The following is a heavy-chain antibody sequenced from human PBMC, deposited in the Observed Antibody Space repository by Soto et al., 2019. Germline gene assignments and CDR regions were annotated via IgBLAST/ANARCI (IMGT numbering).Heavy chain of an antibody. CDR1: GGSISSGDYY. CDR3: ARGLIAVAGTPLYFDY. D-gene: IGHD6-19*01. V-gene: IGHV4-30-4*01. Sequence: QVQLQESGPGLVKPSQTLSLTCTVSGGSISSGDYYWSWIRQPPGKGLEWIGYIYYSGSTYYNPSLKSRVTISVDTSKDQFSLKLSSVTASDTAVYYCARGLIAVAGTPLYFDYWGQGTLVTVSS. CDR2: IYYSGST. J-gene: IGHJ4*02.